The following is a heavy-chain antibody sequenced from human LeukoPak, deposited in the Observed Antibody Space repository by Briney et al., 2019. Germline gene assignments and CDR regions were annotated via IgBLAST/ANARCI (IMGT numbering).Heavy chain of an antibody. CDR1: GFTFSSYA. Sequence: GGSLRLSCAASGFTFSSYAMHWVRQAPGKGLEWVAVISYDGTNKYYADSVKGRFTISRDNSKNTLYLQMNNLRADDTAVYYCARRSGYYWDAFDVWGQGTMVTVSS. CDR2: ISYDGTNK. D-gene: IGHD3-22*01. CDR3: ARRSGYYWDAFDV. V-gene: IGHV3-30-3*01. J-gene: IGHJ3*01.